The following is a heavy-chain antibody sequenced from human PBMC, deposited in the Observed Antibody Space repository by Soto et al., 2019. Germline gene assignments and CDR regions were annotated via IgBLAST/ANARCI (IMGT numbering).Heavy chain of an antibody. D-gene: IGHD6-19*01. CDR2: IVLGNGNT. J-gene: IGHJ5*02. Sequence: QMQLVQSGPEVKRPGTSLKVSCKASGFTFSSSAVQWVRQARGQRLEWIGWIVLGNGNTNYAQKFQERVTITRDMSTSTAYMEVRSLTFEDTAVYYCATRIGNIGWYWLDTRGQGSLVTVSS. V-gene: IGHV1-58*01. CDR1: GFTFSSSA. CDR3: ATRIGNIGWYWLDT.